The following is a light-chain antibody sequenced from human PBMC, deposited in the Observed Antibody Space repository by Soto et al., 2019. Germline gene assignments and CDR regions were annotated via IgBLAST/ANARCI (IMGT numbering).Light chain of an antibody. CDR2: SNN. CDR1: SSNIGRNP. Sequence: QSVLTQPPSASGTPGQRVTFSCSGSSSNIGRNPVNWYQQLPGTAPKLLIYSNNQRPSGVPDRFSGSKSGTSASLAISGLQSEDEADYYCAAWDDRLNGPVFGGGTKLTDL. V-gene: IGLV1-44*01. CDR3: AAWDDRLNGPV. J-gene: IGLJ2*01.